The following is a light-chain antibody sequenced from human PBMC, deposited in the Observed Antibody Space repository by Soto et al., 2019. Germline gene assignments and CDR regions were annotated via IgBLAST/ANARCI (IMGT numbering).Light chain of an antibody. Sequence: EIVMNHSPATLSVSPRERATLSCRASQSVSSNLAWYQQKPGQAPRLLIYGASTRATGIPARFSGSGSGTEFTLTISSLQSEDFAVYYCQQYNNLPTFC. V-gene: IGKV3-15*01. CDR3: QQYNNLPT. CDR1: QSVSSN. CDR2: GAS. J-gene: IGKJ1*01.